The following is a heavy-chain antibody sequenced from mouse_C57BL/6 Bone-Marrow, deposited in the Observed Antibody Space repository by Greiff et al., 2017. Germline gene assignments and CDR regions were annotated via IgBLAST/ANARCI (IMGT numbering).Heavy chain of an antibody. Sequence: QVQLQQSGPELVKPGASVKISCKASGYAFSSSWMNWVKQRPGKGLEWIGRIYPGDGDTNYNGKCKGKATLTADKSSSTAYMQLSSLTSEDSAVYFCARWPWYFPAYWGQGTLVTVSA. J-gene: IGHJ3*01. CDR2: IYPGDGDT. CDR1: GYAFSSSW. D-gene: IGHD2-1*01. CDR3: ARWPWYFPAY. V-gene: IGHV1-82*01.